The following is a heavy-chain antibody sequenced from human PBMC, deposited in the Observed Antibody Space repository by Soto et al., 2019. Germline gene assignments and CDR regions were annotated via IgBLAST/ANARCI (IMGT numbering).Heavy chain of an antibody. V-gene: IGHV5-51*01. J-gene: IGHJ3*01. CDR2: IYLGDSDT. D-gene: IGHD3-22*01. CDR1: GYDFTKSW. Sequence: GESLKISCKGSGYDFTKSWFGWVRKMPGKGREWMGIIYLGDSDTRYSPSFQGRVIISADKSVSSDYLQWISLNASDTAMYYCARHFFDSSVHYCAGAFDVWGQGAVVTVSS. CDR3: ARHFFDSSVHYCAGAFDV.